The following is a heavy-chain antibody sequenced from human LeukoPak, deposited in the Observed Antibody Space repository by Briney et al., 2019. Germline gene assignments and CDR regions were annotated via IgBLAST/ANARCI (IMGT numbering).Heavy chain of an antibody. CDR1: GFTFSTYW. CDR3: ARHQLLLDAFDI. V-gene: IGHV3-74*01. D-gene: IGHD2-2*01. J-gene: IGHJ3*02. Sequence: QAGGSLRLSCAASGFTFSTYWMHWVRQAPGKGLVWVSRINTDGSSTSYADSVKGRFTISRDNAKNTLYLQMNSLRAEDTAVYYCARHQLLLDAFDIWGQGTMVTVSS. CDR2: INTDGSST.